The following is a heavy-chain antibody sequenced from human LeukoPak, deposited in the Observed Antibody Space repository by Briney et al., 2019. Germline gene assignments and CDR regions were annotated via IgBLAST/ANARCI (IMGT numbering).Heavy chain of an antibody. CDR3: ASGDNFDY. CDR2: INWNGGST. CDR1: GFTFDDYG. J-gene: IGHJ4*02. D-gene: IGHD7-27*01. Sequence: GGSLRLSCAASGFTFDDYGMSWVRQAPGKGLEWVSGINWNGGSTGYADSVKGRFTISRDNAKNSLYLQMNSLTVDDTAVYHCASGDNFDYWGQGALVTVTS. V-gene: IGHV3-20*01.